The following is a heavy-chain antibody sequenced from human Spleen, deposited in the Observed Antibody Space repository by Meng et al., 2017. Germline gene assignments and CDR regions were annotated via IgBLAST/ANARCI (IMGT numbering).Heavy chain of an antibody. J-gene: IGHJ4*02. CDR1: VVSFRSRD. D-gene: IGHD4-11*01. CDR2: MYLCRGT. CDR3: ARGPTTMAHDFDY. V-gene: IGHV4-34*04. Sequence: QWHPELLKPAYTRSLTSLFSVVSFRSRDCIQISRPQRTGLEWNWKMYLCRGTNNNPTPASRATISINTSNNNLSLMLSSVTAADSDVYYCARGPTTMAHDFDYWGQGTLVTVSS.